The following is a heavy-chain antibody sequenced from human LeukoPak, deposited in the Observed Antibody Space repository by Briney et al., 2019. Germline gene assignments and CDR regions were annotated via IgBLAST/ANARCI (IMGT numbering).Heavy chain of an antibody. CDR1: GGSFSGYY. CDR3: ARRLHYYGRRGAAFDI. CDR2: INHSGST. D-gene: IGHD3-10*01. V-gene: IGHV4-34*01. Sequence: SETLSLTCAVYGGSFSGYYWSWNRQPPGKGLEWIGEINHSGSTNYNPSLKSRATISVGTSKNQFSLKLSSVTAADTAVYYCARRLHYYGRRGAAFDIWGQGTMVTVSS. J-gene: IGHJ3*02.